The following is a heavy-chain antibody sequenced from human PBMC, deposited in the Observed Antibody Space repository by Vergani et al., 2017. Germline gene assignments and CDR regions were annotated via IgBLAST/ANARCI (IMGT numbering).Heavy chain of an antibody. J-gene: IGHJ4*02. V-gene: IGHV3-53*02. CDR2: IYSGGST. CDR3: ARDERGFFDY. CDR1: GFNVSSNY. Sequence: EVQLVETGGGVIQPGGSLRLSCAASGFNVSSNYMSWVRQAPGKGLELVSVIYSGGSTYYSDSVKGRFTISRDHSKNTLYLQMNSLRAEDTAVYYCARDERGFFDYWGQGTLVTVSS.